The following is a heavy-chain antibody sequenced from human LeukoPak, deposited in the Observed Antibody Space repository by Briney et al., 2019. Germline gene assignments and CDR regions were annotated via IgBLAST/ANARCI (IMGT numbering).Heavy chain of an antibody. CDR3: ARIEPAADSQENDY. Sequence: ASVNVSCKASGYTFTSYDINWVRQATGQGLEWMGWMNPNSGNTGYAQKFQGRVTMTRNTSISTAYMELSSLRSEDTAVYYCARIEPAADSQENDYWGQGTLVTVSS. D-gene: IGHD2-2*01. V-gene: IGHV1-8*01. CDR2: MNPNSGNT. CDR1: GYTFTSYD. J-gene: IGHJ4*02.